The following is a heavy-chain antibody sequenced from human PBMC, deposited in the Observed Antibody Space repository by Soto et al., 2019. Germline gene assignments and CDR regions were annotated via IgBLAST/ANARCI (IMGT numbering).Heavy chain of an antibody. CDR3: TRLMLPRAFDI. Sequence: GGSLRLSCAASGLTFSGSAMHWVRQASGKGLEWVGRIRSKANSYATAYAASVKGRFTISRDDSKNTAYLQMNSLKTEDTAVYYCTRLMLPRAFDIWCQGTMVTVSS. D-gene: IGHD3-16*01. J-gene: IGHJ3*02. V-gene: IGHV3-73*01. CDR2: IRSKANSYAT. CDR1: GLTFSGSA.